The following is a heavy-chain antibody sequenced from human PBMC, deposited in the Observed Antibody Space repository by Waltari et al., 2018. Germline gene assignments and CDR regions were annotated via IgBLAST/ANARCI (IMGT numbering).Heavy chain of an antibody. CDR2: INPNSGGT. D-gene: IGHD6-13*01. CDR3: ARSRRLGVRQLVIDY. Sequence: QVQLVQSGAEVKKPGASVKVSCKASGYTFTGYYMHWVRQAPGQGLEWMGWINPNSGGTNYAQKFQGRVTMTRDTSISTAYMEMSRLRSDDTAVYYCARSRRLGVRQLVIDYWGQGTLVTVSS. V-gene: IGHV1-2*02. J-gene: IGHJ4*02. CDR1: GYTFTGYY.